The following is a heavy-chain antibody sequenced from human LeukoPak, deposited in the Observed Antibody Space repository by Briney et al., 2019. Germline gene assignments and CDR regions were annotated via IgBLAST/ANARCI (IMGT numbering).Heavy chain of an antibody. D-gene: IGHD6-19*01. CDR3: ASSGGRSSGWYS. V-gene: IGHV3-7*05. CDR1: GFGFGIYW. Sequence: GGSLRLSCGTSGFGFGIYWMSWVRQAPGKGLEWVANIKQDGSEKYYVDSVKGRLTISRDNAKNSLHLQMNSLRAEDTAVYYCASSGGRSSGWYSWGQGTLVTVSS. CDR2: IKQDGSEK. J-gene: IGHJ4*02.